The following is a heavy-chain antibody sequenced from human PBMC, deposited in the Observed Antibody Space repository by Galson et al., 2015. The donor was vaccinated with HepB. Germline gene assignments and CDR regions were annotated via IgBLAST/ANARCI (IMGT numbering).Heavy chain of an antibody. CDR1: GGTFSSYA. D-gene: IGHD6-19*01. CDR2: IIPIFGTA. J-gene: IGHJ6*02. Sequence: SVKVSCKASGGTFSSYAISWVRQAPGQGLEWMGGIIPIFGTANYAQKFQERVTITRDMSTSTAYMELSSLRAEDTAVYYCARDRAQLAVANYYGMDVWGQGTTVTVSS. CDR3: ARDRAQLAVANYYGMDV. V-gene: IGHV1-69*05.